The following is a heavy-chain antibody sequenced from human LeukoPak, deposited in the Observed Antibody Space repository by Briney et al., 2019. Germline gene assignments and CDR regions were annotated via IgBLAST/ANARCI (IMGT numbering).Heavy chain of an antibody. D-gene: IGHD3-10*01. CDR3: ARDRWAYYGSGSYQGYFDY. J-gene: IGHJ4*02. V-gene: IGHV1-18*01. CDR1: GYTFTSYG. CDR2: ISAYNGNT. Sequence: ASVKVSCKASGYTFTSYGISWVRQPPGQGLEWMGWISAYNGNTNYAQKLQGRVTMTTDTSTSTAYMELRSLRSDDTAVYYCARDRWAYYGSGSYQGYFDYWGQGTLVTVSS.